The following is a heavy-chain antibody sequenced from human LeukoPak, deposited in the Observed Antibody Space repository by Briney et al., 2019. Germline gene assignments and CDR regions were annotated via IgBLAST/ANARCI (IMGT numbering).Heavy chain of an antibody. V-gene: IGHV3-48*01. CDR1: GFSFITYN. Sequence: PGESLTLACAVSGFSFITYNMNWVRQPPGKWMEWVSYIRSSSSTIYYADSVKGRFTISRDNAKNSLYLQMNSLRAEDTAVYYCARAKRNGFDIWGQGTMVTVSS. CDR3: ARAKRNGFDI. CDR2: IRSSSSTI. J-gene: IGHJ3*02.